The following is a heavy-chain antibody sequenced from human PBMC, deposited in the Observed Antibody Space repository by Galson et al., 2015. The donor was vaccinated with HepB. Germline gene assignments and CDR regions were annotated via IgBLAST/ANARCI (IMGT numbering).Heavy chain of an antibody. D-gene: IGHD6-19*01. Sequence: SLRLSCAASGFTFSSYAMSWVRQAPGKGLEWVSAISGSGGSTYYADSVKGRFTISRDNSKNTLYLQMNSLRAEDTAVYYCAKYLQQWLEPKYYFDYWGQGTLVTVSS. V-gene: IGHV3-23*01. CDR1: GFTFSSYA. CDR2: ISGSGGST. CDR3: AKYLQQWLEPKYYFDY. J-gene: IGHJ4*02.